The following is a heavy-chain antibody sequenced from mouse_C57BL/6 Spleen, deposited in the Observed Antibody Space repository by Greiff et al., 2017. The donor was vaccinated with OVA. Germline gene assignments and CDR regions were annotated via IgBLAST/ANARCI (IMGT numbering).Heavy chain of an antibody. CDR2: INPSNGGT. Sequence: VQLQQSGTELVKPGASVKLSCKASGYTFTSYWMHWVKQRHGQGLEWIGNINPSNGGTNYNEQFKSKATLTVDKSSSTAYMQLSSLTSEDSAVYYCARDYSNSHYYAMDYWGQGTSVTVSS. J-gene: IGHJ4*01. V-gene: IGHV1-53*01. CDR1: GYTFTSYW. CDR3: ARDYSNSHYYAMDY. D-gene: IGHD2-5*01.